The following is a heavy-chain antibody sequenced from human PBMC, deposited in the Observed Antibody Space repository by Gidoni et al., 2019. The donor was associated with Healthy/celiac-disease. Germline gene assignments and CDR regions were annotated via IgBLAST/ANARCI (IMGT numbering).Heavy chain of an antibody. CDR3: ARLYYYGSGSYAFDY. J-gene: IGHJ4*02. V-gene: IGHV4-59*01. CDR2: IYYSGST. D-gene: IGHD3-10*01. CDR1: GGSISSYY. Sequence: QVQLQESGPGLVKPSETLSLTCTVSGGSISSYYWSWIRQPPGKGLEWIGYIYYSGSTNYNPSLKSRVTISVDTSKNQFSLKLSSVTAADTAVYYCARLYYYGSGSYAFDYWGQGTLVTVSS.